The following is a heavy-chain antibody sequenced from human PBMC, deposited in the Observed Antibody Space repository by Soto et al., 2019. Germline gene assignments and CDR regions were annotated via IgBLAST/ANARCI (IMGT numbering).Heavy chain of an antibody. CDR2: IYYSGST. D-gene: IGHD3-10*01. CDR1: GGSISSGDYY. V-gene: IGHV4-30-4*01. CDR3: ARDLVGYYGSGSYYVGMDV. Sequence: SETLSLTCTVSGGSISSGDYYWSWIRQPPGKGLEWIGYIYYSGSTYYNPSLKSRVTISVDTSKNQFSLKLSSVTAADTAVYYCARDLVGYYGSGSYYVGMDVWGQGTTLT. J-gene: IGHJ6*02.